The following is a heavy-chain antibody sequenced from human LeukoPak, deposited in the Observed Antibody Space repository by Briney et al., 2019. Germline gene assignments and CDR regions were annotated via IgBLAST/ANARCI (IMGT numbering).Heavy chain of an antibody. J-gene: IGHJ6*03. Sequence: GASVKVSCKASGYTFTGYYMHWVRQAPGQGLEWMGWINPNSGGTNYAQKFQGRVTMTRDTSISTAYMELSRLRSGDTAVYYCARDAVAAAGGYYYYMDVWGKGTTVTVSS. CDR3: ARDAVAAAGGYYYYMDV. CDR2: INPNSGGT. CDR1: GYTFTGYY. D-gene: IGHD6-13*01. V-gene: IGHV1-2*02.